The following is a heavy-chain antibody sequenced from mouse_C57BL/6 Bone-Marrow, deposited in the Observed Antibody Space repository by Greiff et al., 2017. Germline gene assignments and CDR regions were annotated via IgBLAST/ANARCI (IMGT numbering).Heavy chain of an antibody. V-gene: IGHV1-81*01. Sequence: VQLQQSGAELARPGASVKLSCKASGYTFTSYGISWVKQRTGQGLEWIGEIYPRSGNTYYNEKFKGKATLTADKSSSTAYMELRSLTSEDSAVYFCARGPAAQATSYARDYWGQGTSVTVSS. CDR2: IYPRSGNT. J-gene: IGHJ4*01. CDR1: GYTFTSYG. CDR3: ARGPAAQATSYARDY. D-gene: IGHD3-2*02.